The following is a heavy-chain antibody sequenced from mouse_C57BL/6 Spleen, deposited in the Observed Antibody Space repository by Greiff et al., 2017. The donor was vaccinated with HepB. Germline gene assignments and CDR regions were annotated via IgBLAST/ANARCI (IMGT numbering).Heavy chain of an antibody. J-gene: IGHJ1*03. CDR2: IYPRSGNT. D-gene: IGHD2-4*01. CDR3: ARRDDYDEDWYFDV. V-gene: IGHV1-81*01. CDR1: GYTFTSYG. Sequence: VKLQESGAELARPGASVKLSCKASGYTFTSYGISWVKQRTGQGLEWIGEIYPRSGNTYYNEKFKGKATLTADKSSSTAYMELRSLTSEDSAVYFCARRDDYDEDWYFDVWGTGTTVTVSS.